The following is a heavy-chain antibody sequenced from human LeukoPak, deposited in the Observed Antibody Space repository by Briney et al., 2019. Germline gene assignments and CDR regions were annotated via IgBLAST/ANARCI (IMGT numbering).Heavy chain of an antibody. J-gene: IGHJ3*02. CDR3: ARDIAVAGTPSDAFDI. CDR1: GGSISSSSYH. V-gene: IGHV4-39*07. Sequence: SETLSLTCTVSGGSISSSSYHWGWIRQPPGKGLEWIGSIYYSGSTYYNPSLKSRVTISVDTSKNQLSLKLTSVTAADTAVYYCARDIAVAGTPSDAFDIWGQGTMVTVSS. CDR2: IYYSGST. D-gene: IGHD6-19*01.